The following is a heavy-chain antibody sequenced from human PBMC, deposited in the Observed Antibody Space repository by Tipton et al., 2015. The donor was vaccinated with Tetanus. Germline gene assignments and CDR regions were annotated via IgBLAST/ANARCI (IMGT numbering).Heavy chain of an antibody. CDR1: GGSVRSGDYS. CDR3: ARGITDGYNRRFDY. V-gene: IGHV4-61*08. Sequence: TLSLTCTVSGGSVRSGDYSWNWIRQPPGKGLEWLAYVSYSGRTNSNYSLKSRITISQDTSKNQFSLKLRSVTAADTAVYYCARGITDGYNRRFDYWGQGTLVAVPP. CDR2: VSYSGRT. J-gene: IGHJ4*02. D-gene: IGHD5-24*01.